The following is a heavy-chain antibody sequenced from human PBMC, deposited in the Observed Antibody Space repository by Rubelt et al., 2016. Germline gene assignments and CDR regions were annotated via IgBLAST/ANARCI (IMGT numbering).Heavy chain of an antibody. V-gene: IGHV3-30*02. J-gene: IGHJ3*02. Sequence: EDGGGVVQPGGSLRLSCAASGFTFSSYGMHWVRQAPGKGLEWVAFIRYDGSNKYYADSVKGRFTISRDNSKNTVYLQMNSLRAEDTAVYYCAADYYYDSSGYSSVNAFDIWGQGTMVTVSS. CDR2: IRYDGSNK. D-gene: IGHD3-22*01. CDR1: GFTFSSYG. CDR3: AADYYYDSSGYSSVNAFDI.